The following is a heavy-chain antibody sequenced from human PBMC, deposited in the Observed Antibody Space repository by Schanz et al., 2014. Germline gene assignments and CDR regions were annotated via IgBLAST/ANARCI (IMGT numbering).Heavy chain of an antibody. J-gene: IGHJ3*02. Sequence: EVQLLESGGGLVQPGGSLRLSCAASGITFSSHSFNWVRQAPGKGLEWISYITYNGGTIYYADSVKGRFTISRDNAKNSLYLEMNSLRAEDTAVYYGARKMKLGVYGGKGHDSLDIWGQGTMVTVSS. CDR1: GITFSSHS. CDR3: ARKMKLGVYGGKGHDSLDI. V-gene: IGHV3-48*01. D-gene: IGHD4-17*01. CDR2: ITYNGGTI.